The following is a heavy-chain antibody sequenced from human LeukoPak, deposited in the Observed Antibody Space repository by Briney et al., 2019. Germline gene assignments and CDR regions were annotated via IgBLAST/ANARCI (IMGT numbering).Heavy chain of an antibody. Sequence: PGGSLRLSCAASGFTFSTYAMSWVRQAPGKGLEWVSTVSTSGGSTYYADSVKGRFTISRDNSKNTLYLQMNSLRAEDTAIYYCLGYCSGGRCYSGGHWGQGTLVTVSS. CDR3: LGYCSGGRCYSGGH. CDR1: GFTFSTYA. D-gene: IGHD2-15*01. J-gene: IGHJ4*02. V-gene: IGHV3-23*01. CDR2: VSTSGGST.